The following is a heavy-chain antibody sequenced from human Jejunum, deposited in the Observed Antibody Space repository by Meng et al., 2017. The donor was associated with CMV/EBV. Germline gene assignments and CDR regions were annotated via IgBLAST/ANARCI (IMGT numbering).Heavy chain of an antibody. V-gene: IGHV3-11*01. CDR2: IGSSSSSI. Sequence: SGFTFSDHYMGWIRQAPGKGLEWVSYIGSSSSSIFYADSVKGRFTISRDNAKDSLFLQMNSLRAEDTAVYYCARERGKHQLLSPWFDSWGQGTLVTVSS. D-gene: IGHD2-2*01. J-gene: IGHJ5*01. CDR1: GFTFSDHY. CDR3: ARERGKHQLLSPWFDS.